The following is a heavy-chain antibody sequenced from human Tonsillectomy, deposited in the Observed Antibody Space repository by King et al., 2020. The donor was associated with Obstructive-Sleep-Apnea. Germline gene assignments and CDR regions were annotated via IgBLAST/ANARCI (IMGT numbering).Heavy chain of an antibody. J-gene: IGHJ4*02. CDR3: ARRGWYGGDYFDY. V-gene: IGHV5-51*01. Sequence: DVQLVESGGEVKKPGESLKISCNGSGYSFTSYWIVWVRQMPGKDLDWMGSIYHGDSDPIYSPSFQGQVNISAAKSISTAYLQWSSLKASDTAMYYCARRGWYGGDYFDYWGQGTLVTVSS. CDR1: GYSFTSYW. CDR2: IYHGDSDP. D-gene: IGHD6-19*01.